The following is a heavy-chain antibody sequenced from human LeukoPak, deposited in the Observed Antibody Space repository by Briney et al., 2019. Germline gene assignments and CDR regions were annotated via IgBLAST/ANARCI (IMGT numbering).Heavy chain of an antibody. D-gene: IGHD3-22*01. J-gene: IGHJ4*02. CDR1: GYTLTANY. V-gene: IGHV1-46*01. Sequence: GASVKVSCKASGYTLTANYMHWVRQAPGQGLEWMGVINPSDGSTSYAQKFRGRVTMTRDTYTSTVYMELSSLRSEDTAVYYCARKTHHFDSSGYLDYWGQGTPVTVSS. CDR3: ARKTHHFDSSGYLDY. CDR2: INPSDGST.